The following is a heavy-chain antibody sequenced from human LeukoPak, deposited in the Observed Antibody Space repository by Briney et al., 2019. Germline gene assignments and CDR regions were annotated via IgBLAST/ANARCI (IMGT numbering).Heavy chain of an antibody. CDR2: IYYSGST. CDR3: ARVFRPDYYGSGASLYYSYMNV. Sequence: SETLSLTCTVSVGSISGYYWSWIRQPPRKGLGWSGYIYYSGSTSYNPSLKSRVTISVDTSKNQVSLKLSSVTAADTAVYYCARVFRPDYYGSGASLYYSYMNVWGKGTTVTISS. CDR1: VGSISGYY. D-gene: IGHD3-10*01. J-gene: IGHJ6*03. V-gene: IGHV4-59*01.